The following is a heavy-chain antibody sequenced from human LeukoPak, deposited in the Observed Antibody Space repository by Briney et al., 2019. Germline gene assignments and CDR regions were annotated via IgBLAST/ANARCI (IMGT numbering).Heavy chain of an antibody. D-gene: IGHD3-22*01. Sequence: GGSLRLSCAASGFTFSSYWMSWVRQAPGKGLEWVANIKQDGSEKYYVDSVKGRFTISRDNAKNSLYLQMNSLRAEDTAVYYCARRKDYYDSSGYLLGYFDYWGQGTLVTVSS. CDR3: ARRKDYYDSSGYLLGYFDY. V-gene: IGHV3-7*01. CDR2: IKQDGSEK. CDR1: GFTFSSYW. J-gene: IGHJ4*02.